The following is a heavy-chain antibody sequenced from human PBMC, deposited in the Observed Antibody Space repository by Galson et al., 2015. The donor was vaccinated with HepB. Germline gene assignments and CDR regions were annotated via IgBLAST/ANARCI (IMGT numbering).Heavy chain of an antibody. D-gene: IGHD2-21*02. J-gene: IGHJ4*02. V-gene: IGHV3-23*01. CDR2: ISGSGGST. CDR3: AKENQIYCGGDCYSPLACDY. Sequence: VRQAPGKGLEWVSAISGSGGSTYYADSVKGRFTISRDNSKNTLYLQMNSLRAEDTAVYYCAKENQIYCGGDCYSPLACDYWGQGTLVTVSS.